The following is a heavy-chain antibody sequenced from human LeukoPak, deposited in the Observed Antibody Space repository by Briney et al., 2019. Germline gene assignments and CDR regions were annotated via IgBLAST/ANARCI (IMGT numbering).Heavy chain of an antibody. D-gene: IGHD2-2*01. V-gene: IGHV3-53*01. J-gene: IGHJ6*04. CDR2: IYSGGST. Sequence: PGGSLRLSCAASGFTVSSNYMSWVRQAPGKGLEWVPVIYSGGSTYYADSVKGRFTISRDNSKNTLYLQMNSLRAEDTAVYYCVVPAATPSGYYYGMDVWGKGTTVTVSS. CDR1: GFTVSSNY. CDR3: VVPAATPSGYYYGMDV.